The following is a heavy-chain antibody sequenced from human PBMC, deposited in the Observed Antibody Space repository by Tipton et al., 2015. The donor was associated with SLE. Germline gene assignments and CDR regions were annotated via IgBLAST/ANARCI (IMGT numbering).Heavy chain of an antibody. D-gene: IGHD1-26*01. Sequence: RSLRLSCTASGFTFDVYAMSWVRQAPGKGLEWVGVIGSQAYGGTTEYAASVKGRFTISRDDSKSIAYLQMNSLKTEDTAVYYCTRGGIMGATVDFWGQGALVTVSS. V-gene: IGHV3-49*04. CDR3: TRGGIMGATVDF. CDR2: IGSQAYGGTT. J-gene: IGHJ4*02. CDR1: GFTFDVYA.